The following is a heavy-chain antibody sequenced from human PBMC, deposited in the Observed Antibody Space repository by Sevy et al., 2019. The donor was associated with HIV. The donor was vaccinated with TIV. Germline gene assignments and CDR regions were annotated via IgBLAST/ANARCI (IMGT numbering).Heavy chain of an antibody. CDR1: GFAFNTYA. Sequence: GGSLRLSCTASGFAFNTYAMYWVRQAPGKGLEWVSSISTNGNITYYADSVKGRLIVSRDSSKNTLYLQMHSLRVDDTAVYYCAKEATIAVMVAYALDMWGQGTTVTVSS. J-gene: IGHJ3*02. V-gene: IGHV3-23*01. D-gene: IGHD2-15*01. CDR2: ISTNGNIT. CDR3: AKEATIAVMVAYALDM.